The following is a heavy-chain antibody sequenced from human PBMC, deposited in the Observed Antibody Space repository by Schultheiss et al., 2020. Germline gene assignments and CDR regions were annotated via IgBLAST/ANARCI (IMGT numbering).Heavy chain of an antibody. CDR3: ARLVSGGLDV. Sequence: SETLSLTCTVSGGSVSSGAYYWSWIRQLPGKGLEWIGHIYYSGSTYYNPSLKSRVNVSAETSKNHFSLKLSSVTAADTAVYYCARLVSGGLDVWGQGTTVTVSS. CDR1: GGSVSSGAYY. CDR2: IYYSGST. V-gene: IGHV4-31*03. J-gene: IGHJ6*02.